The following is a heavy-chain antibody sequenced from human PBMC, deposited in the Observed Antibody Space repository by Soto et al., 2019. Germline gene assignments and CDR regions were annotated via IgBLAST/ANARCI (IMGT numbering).Heavy chain of an antibody. CDR2: IFHSGNA. D-gene: IGHD2-15*01. J-gene: IGHJ4*01. CDR3: ARAHAPTLPFDY. V-gene: IGHV4-59*01. Sequence: SETLSLTCTVSGGSMRNIYWSWIRQSPGKRLEWIGFIFHSGNAKYNPSLKSRVTISIDTSKSQFSLSLDSVTAADTAVYFCARAHAPTLPFDYWGQGTLVTVSS. CDR1: GGSMRNIY.